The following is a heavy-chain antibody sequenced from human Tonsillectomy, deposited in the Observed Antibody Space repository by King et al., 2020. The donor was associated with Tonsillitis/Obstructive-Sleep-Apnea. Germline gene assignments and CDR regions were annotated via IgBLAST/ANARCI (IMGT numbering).Heavy chain of an antibody. CDR2: IYPGDSDT. Sequence: QLVQSGAEVKKPGESLKISCKGSVYSFTSYWIGWVRQMPGKGLEWIGIIYPGDSDTRYSPSFLGQVTISADKSNSTAYLRWCSLKASDTAMYYCARHVGYSSGWFPNYFYYWGQGTLVTVSS. V-gene: IGHV5-51*01. CDR3: ARHVGYSSGWFPNYFYY. D-gene: IGHD6-19*01. CDR1: VYSFTSYW. J-gene: IGHJ4*02.